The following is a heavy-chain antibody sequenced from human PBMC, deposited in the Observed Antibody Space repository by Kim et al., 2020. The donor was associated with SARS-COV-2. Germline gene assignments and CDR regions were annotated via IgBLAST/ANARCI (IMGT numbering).Heavy chain of an antibody. D-gene: IGHD3-22*01. CDR1: GFTVSSNY. CDR2: IYSGGST. V-gene: IGHV3-53*01. Sequence: GGSLRLSCAASGFTVSSNYMSWVRQAPGKGLEWVSVIYSGGSTYYADSVKGRFTISRDNSKNTLYLQMNSLRAEDTAVYYCVLLYDSSGYYPDSGQGTLVTVSS. J-gene: IGHJ4*02. CDR3: VLLYDSSGYYPD.